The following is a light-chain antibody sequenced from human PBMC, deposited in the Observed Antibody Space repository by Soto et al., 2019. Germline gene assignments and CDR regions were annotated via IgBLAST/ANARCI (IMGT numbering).Light chain of an antibody. CDR2: DVT. CDR1: SSDVGGYDY. V-gene: IGLV2-11*01. Sequence: QSALTQPRSVSGSPGQSVTFSCTGTSSDVGGYDYVSWCQQHPGKAPKLLIYDVTRRPSGVPDRFSGSKSGNTASLTISGLQAEDEADYYCCSYAGAYTWMFGGGTKLTVL. J-gene: IGLJ3*02. CDR3: CSYAGAYTWM.